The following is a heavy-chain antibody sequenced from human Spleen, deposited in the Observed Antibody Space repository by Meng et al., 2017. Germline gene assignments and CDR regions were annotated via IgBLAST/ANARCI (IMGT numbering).Heavy chain of an antibody. CDR2: INPNSGGT. D-gene: IGHD2-2*01. Sequence: ASVKVSCKASGYTFTDYYFHWVRQAPGQGLEWMGWINPNSGGTNYAQKFQGRVTMTRDTSISTAYMELSRLRSDDTAVYYCARRNLGYCSSSSPYQLLFRAFDIWGQGTMVTVSS. CDR1: GYTFTDYY. V-gene: IGHV1-2*02. J-gene: IGHJ3*02. CDR3: ARRNLGYCSSSSPYQLLFRAFDI.